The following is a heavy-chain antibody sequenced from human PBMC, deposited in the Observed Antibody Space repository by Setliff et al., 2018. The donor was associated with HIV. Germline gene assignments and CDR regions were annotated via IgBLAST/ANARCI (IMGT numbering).Heavy chain of an antibody. Sequence: ASVKVSCKASGYTFTTYHISWVRQAPGQGLEWMGWISAFNGNTNYAEKFQGRVTMTTGTSTSTAYMELSSLRSEDTAVYYCAREGGDYYYYMDVWGKGTTVTVSS. CDR1: GYTFTTYH. J-gene: IGHJ6*03. CDR3: AREGGDYYYYMDV. D-gene: IGHD3-16*01. CDR2: ISAFNGNT. V-gene: IGHV1-18*01.